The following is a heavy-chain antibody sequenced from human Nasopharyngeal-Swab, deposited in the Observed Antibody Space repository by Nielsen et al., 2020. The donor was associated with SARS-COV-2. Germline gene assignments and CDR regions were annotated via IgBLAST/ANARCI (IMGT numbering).Heavy chain of an antibody. CDR3: ARITSSSGYYYYYYYMDV. CDR1: GFTVSSNY. V-gene: IGHV3-53*04. D-gene: IGHD6-6*01. Sequence: GESLKISCAASGFTVSSNYMSWVRQAPGTGLEWVSVIYSGGSTYYADSVKGRFTISRHNSKNTLYLQMNSLRAEDTAVYYCARITSSSGYYYYYYYMDVWGKGTTVTVSS. J-gene: IGHJ6*03. CDR2: IYSGGST.